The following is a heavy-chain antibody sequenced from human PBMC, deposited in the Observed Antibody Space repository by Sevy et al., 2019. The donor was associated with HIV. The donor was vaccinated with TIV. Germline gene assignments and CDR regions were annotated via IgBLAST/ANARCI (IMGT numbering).Heavy chain of an antibody. CDR2: ISGSGGST. J-gene: IGHJ1*01. CDR1: GFTLSSYA. CDR3: ATRPVGWYFQH. Sequence: GGSLRLSCAASGFTLSSYAMSWVRQAPGKGLEWVSAISGSGGSTYYADSVKGRFTISRDNSKNTLYLQMNSLRAEDTAVYYCATRPVGWYFQHWGQGTLVTVSS. V-gene: IGHV3-23*01.